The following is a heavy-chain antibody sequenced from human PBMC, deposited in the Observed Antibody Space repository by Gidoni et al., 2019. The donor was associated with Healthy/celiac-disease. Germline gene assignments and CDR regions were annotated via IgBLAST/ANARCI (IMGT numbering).Heavy chain of an antibody. V-gene: IGHV4-59*08. CDR1: GGPISSYY. J-gene: IGHJ3*02. Sequence: QVQLQESGPGLVKPSETLSLTCTVSGGPISSYYWSWIRQPPGKGLEWIGYIYYSGSTNYHPSLKSRVTISVDTSKNQFSLKLSSVTAADTAVYYCARHRPPVVGASLGRMAFDIWGQGTMVTVSS. D-gene: IGHD1-26*01. CDR2: IYYSGST. CDR3: ARHRPPVVGASLGRMAFDI.